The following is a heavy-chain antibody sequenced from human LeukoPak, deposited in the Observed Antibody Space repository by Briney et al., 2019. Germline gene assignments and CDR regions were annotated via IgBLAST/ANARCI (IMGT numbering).Heavy chain of an antibody. J-gene: IGHJ4*02. CDR3: AKSPKAMVRGVSNFDY. D-gene: IGHD3-10*01. CDR1: GFTFSSFW. Sequence: GGSLRLSCAASGFTFSSFWMIWVRQAPGKGLEWVANINQDGRKIYYVDSVKGRFTISRDNAKNSLYLQMNSLRAEDTALYYCAKSPKAMVRGVSNFDYWGQGTLVTVSS. CDR2: INQDGRKI. V-gene: IGHV3-7*03.